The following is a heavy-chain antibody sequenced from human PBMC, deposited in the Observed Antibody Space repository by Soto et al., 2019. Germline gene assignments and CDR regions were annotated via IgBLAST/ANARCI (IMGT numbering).Heavy chain of an antibody. Sequence: SETLSLTCAVSGGAISSGGYSWSWIRQPPGKGLECIGYIYHSGSTYYNPSLKSRVTISVDRSKNQFSLKLSSVTAADTAVYYCVRGPPLGFWGQGTLVTVSS. CDR2: IYHSGST. V-gene: IGHV4-30-2*01. J-gene: IGHJ4*02. CDR1: GGAISSGGYS. CDR3: VRGPPLGF.